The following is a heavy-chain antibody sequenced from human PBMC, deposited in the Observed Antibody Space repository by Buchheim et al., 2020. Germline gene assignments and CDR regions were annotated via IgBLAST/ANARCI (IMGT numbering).Heavy chain of an antibody. CDR3: ARDLSMVYHYYYCISV. CDR2: MSNDGSNH. CDR1: GFTYSDYA. J-gene: IGHJ6*02. Sequence: QVPLVESGGGVVQTGRSLRLSCAASGFTYSDYAMHRVSQAPGQGLEWVEVMSNDGSNHYYADSVEGRFTISRDTYKNTWYLQMNSLRAEDTAVYYCARDLSMVYHYYYCISVCGQGTT. D-gene: IGHD3-10*01. V-gene: IGHV3-30-3*01.